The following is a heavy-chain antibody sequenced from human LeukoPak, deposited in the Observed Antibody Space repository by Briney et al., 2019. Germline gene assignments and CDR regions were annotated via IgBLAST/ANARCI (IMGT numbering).Heavy chain of an antibody. CDR1: GHTFTSYA. CDR3: ARGLRSFSGSYLHFDY. CDR2: INAGNGNT. Sequence: ASVKVSCKASGHTFTSYAMHCVRQAPGQRLELMGWINAGNGNTKYSQKFQGRVTITRDTSASTAYMELSSLRSEDTAVYYCARGLRSFSGSYLHFDYWGQGTLVTVSS. J-gene: IGHJ4*02. D-gene: IGHD1-26*01. V-gene: IGHV1-3*01.